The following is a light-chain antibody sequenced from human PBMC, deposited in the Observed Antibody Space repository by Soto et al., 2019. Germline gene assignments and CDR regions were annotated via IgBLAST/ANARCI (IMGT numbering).Light chain of an antibody. CDR1: QSISPW. CDR3: QQYNSYSEWT. V-gene: IGKV1-5*03. CDR2: KAS. J-gene: IGKJ1*01. Sequence: DIQMTQSPSTLSASVGDRVTITCRASQSISPWLAWYQQKPGKAPKLLIYKASSLESGVPSRFSGSGYGTEFTLTISSLQPDDFATYYCQQYNSYSEWTFGRGTKVEIK.